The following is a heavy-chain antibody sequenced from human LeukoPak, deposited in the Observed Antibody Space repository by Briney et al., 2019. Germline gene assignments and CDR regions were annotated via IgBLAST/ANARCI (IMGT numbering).Heavy chain of an antibody. CDR3: AKSLITMVRGDFDY. CDR2: VSGSGDGT. J-gene: IGHJ4*02. Sequence: GGSLRLSCAASGFTFSSYAMSWVRQAPGKGLEWVSAVSGSGDGTYYAGSVKGRFTISRDNSKNTLYLQMDSLRAEDTAVYYCAKSLITMVRGDFDYWGQGTLVTVSS. D-gene: IGHD3-10*01. V-gene: IGHV3-23*01. CDR1: GFTFSSYA.